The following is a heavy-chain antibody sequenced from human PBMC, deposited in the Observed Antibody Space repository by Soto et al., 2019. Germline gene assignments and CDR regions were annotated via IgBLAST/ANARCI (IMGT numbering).Heavy chain of an antibody. CDR1: GFTFSSYA. CDR3: AKSLGIAAPPETWYFEL. CDR2: ISGGGGST. Sequence: HPGGSLRLSCAASGFTFSSYAMSWVRQAPGKGLEWVSAISGGGGSTYYADSVKGRFTISRDNSKNTLYLQMNSLRAEDTAVYYCAKSLGIAAPPETWYFELWGRGTLVTVSS. D-gene: IGHD6-25*01. J-gene: IGHJ2*01. V-gene: IGHV3-23*01.